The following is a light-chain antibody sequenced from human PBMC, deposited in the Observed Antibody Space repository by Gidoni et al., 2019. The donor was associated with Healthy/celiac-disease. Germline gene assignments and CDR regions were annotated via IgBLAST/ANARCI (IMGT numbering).Light chain of an antibody. J-gene: IGKJ3*01. CDR3: QQYYSNPIFT. Sequence: DIFMTHSPYSLSLSLGEMATINCKSSQSVLDSSNNKNYLAWYKQKPGQPPKLLIERAATREAGVPDRCSGSGAGTDFTLNISSLQAEDVSVDYWQQYYSNPIFTFGPGTKVDIK. V-gene: IGKV4-1*01. CDR2: RAA. CDR1: QSVLDSSNNKNY.